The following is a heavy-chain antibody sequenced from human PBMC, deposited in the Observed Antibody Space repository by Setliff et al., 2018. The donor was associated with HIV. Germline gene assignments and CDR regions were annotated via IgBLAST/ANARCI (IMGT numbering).Heavy chain of an antibody. Sequence: PSETLSLTCAVYGGSFSGYYWSWIRQPPGKGLEWIGEINHSGSTNYNPSLKSRVTISVDTSKNQFSLKLSSVTAADTAVYYCARLLGGDYLVYYFDSWGQGTLVTVSS. J-gene: IGHJ4*02. V-gene: IGHV4-34*01. CDR2: INHSGST. D-gene: IGHD4-17*01. CDR1: GGSFSGYY. CDR3: ARLLGGDYLVYYFDS.